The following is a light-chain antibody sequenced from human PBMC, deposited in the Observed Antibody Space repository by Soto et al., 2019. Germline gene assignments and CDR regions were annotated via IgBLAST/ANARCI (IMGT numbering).Light chain of an antibody. J-gene: IGLJ1*01. Sequence: QSALTQPASVSGSPGQSITISCTGTSSDVGNYNYVSWYQQHPAKAPKLMIFEVSNRPSGISSRFSGSKSGNTASLTISGRQAEDDADYYCSAYTSSSNYVFGTGTKVTVL. CDR1: SSDVGNYNY. V-gene: IGLV2-14*01. CDR2: EVS. CDR3: SAYTSSSNYV.